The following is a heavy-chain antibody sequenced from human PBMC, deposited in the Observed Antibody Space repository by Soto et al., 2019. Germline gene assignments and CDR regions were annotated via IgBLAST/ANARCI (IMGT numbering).Heavy chain of an antibody. J-gene: IGHJ5*02. D-gene: IGHD1-26*01. CDR3: ARLWYRSRFDP. Sequence: SETLSLTCTFSGCSISSYYWSWIRQPPGKGLEWIGYIYYSGSTNYNPSLKSRVTISVDTSKNQFSLKLSSVTAADTAVYYCARLWYRSRFDPWGQGTLVTVSS. V-gene: IGHV4-59*08. CDR2: IYYSGST. CDR1: GCSISSYY.